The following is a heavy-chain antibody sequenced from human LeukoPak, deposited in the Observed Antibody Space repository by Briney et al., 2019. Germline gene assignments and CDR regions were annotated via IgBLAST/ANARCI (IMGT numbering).Heavy chain of an antibody. CDR2: ISWNSGSI. Sequence: PGRSLRLSCAASGFTFDDYAMHWVRQAPGKGLEWVSGISWNSGSIGYADSVKGRFTISRDNSKNTLYLQMNSLRAEDTAIYYCAKGRDSSGYSLTPFDYWGQGTLVTVSS. CDR3: AKGRDSSGYSLTPFDY. V-gene: IGHV3-9*01. D-gene: IGHD3-22*01. CDR1: GFTFDDYA. J-gene: IGHJ4*02.